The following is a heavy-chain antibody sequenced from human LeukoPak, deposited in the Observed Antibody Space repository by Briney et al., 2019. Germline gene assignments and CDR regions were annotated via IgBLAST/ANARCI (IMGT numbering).Heavy chain of an antibody. J-gene: IGHJ6*03. CDR2: IRYDGSNK. CDR3: AKLKESYFYMDV. CDR1: GFIFSSYG. Sequence: PGGSLSLSCAACGFIFSSYGMHWVRQAPGKGLEGVAFIRYDGSNKYYADSVKGRFTISRDNSKNTLYLQMNSLRVEDTAVYHCAKLKESYFYMDVWGKGTTVSISS. D-gene: IGHD3-10*01. V-gene: IGHV3-30*02.